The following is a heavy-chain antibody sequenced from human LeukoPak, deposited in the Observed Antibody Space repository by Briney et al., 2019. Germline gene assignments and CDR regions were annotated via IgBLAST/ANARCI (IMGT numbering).Heavy chain of an antibody. CDR3: ARGLGYYYDSSGADRLDY. CDR2: INHSGST. D-gene: IGHD3-22*01. Sequence: SETLSLTCAVYGGSFSGYYWSWIRQPPGKGLEWIGEINHSGSTNYNPSLKSRVTISVDTSENQFSLKLSSVTAADTAVYYCARGLGYYYDSSGADRLDYWGQGTLVTVSS. J-gene: IGHJ4*02. V-gene: IGHV4-34*01. CDR1: GGSFSGYY.